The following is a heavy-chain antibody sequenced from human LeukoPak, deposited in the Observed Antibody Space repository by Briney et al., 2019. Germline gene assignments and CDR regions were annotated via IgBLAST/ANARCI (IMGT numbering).Heavy chain of an antibody. CDR1: GFIFNTNG. CDR3: ARGVYWSLDY. Sequence: GGSLRLSCAISGFIFNTNGMNWVRQSPGKGLEWLATIASGDESTYYADSVKGRFAISRDNSKNTVFLHMNSLRVEETAVYYCARGVYWSLDYWGQGTPVTVSS. V-gene: IGHV3-23*01. D-gene: IGHD1-1*01. J-gene: IGHJ4*02. CDR2: IASGDEST.